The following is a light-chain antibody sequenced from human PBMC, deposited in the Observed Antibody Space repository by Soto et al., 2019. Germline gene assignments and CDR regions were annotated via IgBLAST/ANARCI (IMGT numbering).Light chain of an antibody. CDR3: QTWVTGIPV. Sequence: QPVLTQSLSASASLGASYKLICTLSSGHSSYVIAWHQQQPEKCPRYLMKLNSDGSHSKWDGITYRFSGSSSGAERYLTISSLQSGDDARFYFQTWVTGIPVLGGGTKPTVL. J-gene: IGLJ2*01. CDR2: LNSDGSH. CDR1: SGHSSYV. V-gene: IGLV4-69*01.